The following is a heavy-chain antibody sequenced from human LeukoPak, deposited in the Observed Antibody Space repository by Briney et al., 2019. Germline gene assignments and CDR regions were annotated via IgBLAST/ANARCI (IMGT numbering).Heavy chain of an antibody. V-gene: IGHV3-7*03. CDR2: IKQDGSEK. D-gene: IGHD3-10*01. CDR3: ATFPMVRAS. J-gene: IGHJ5*02. CDR1: GFTFSSYW. Sequence: GGSLRLSCAASGFTFSSYWMSWVRQAPGKGLEWVANIKQDGSEKYHVDSVKGRFTVSRDNAKNSLYLQMNSLRAEDTAVYYCATFPMVRASWGQGTLVTVSS.